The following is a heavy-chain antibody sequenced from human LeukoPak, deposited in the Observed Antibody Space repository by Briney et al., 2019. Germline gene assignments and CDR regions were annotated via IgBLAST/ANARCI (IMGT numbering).Heavy chain of an antibody. Sequence: VASVKVSCKPSGYTFSDYYLYWVRQAPGQGLEWMGWINPNSGGTNYAQKFQGRVTLTRDTSINTVYMELSRLTSDDTAVYYCARQLLEWSPKSSYYSYYYMDVWGQGTTVTVSS. D-gene: IGHD3-3*01. CDR3: ARQLLEWSPKSSYYSYYYMDV. CDR1: GYTFSDYY. CDR2: INPNSGGT. J-gene: IGHJ6*03. V-gene: IGHV1-2*02.